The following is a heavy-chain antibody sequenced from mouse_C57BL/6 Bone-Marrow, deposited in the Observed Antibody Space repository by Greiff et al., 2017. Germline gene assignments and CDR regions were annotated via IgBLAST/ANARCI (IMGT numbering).Heavy chain of an antibody. D-gene: IGHD2-3*01. CDR3: AREGWFYFDY. J-gene: IGHJ2*01. Sequence: QVQLQQPGAELVMPGASVKLSCKASGYTFTSYWMHWVKQRPGQGLEWIGELDPSDSYTNYNQKFKGKSTLTVDKSSSTAYMQLSSLTSEDSAVYYCAREGWFYFDYWGQGTTLTVSS. CDR1: GYTFTSYW. V-gene: IGHV1-69*01. CDR2: LDPSDSYT.